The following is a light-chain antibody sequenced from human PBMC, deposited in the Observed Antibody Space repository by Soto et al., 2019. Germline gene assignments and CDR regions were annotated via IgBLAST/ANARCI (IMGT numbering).Light chain of an antibody. V-gene: IGKV3-20*01. Sequence: EIVLTQSPGTLSLSPGERATLACRASQSVSSSYLDWYQQKPGQAPRLLIYVASSRATGIPDRFSGSGSGTDFTLTISSLEPEDFAVYYCQQYGSSPYTFGQGTKLEIK. CDR1: QSVSSSY. CDR2: VAS. CDR3: QQYGSSPYT. J-gene: IGKJ2*01.